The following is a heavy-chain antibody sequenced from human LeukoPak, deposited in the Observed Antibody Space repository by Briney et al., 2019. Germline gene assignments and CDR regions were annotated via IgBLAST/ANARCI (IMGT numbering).Heavy chain of an antibody. CDR1: GDSISSSSYY. CDR2: MPYSGNT. D-gene: IGHD2-15*01. CDR3: ARHDADNYCRGGRCRHYYHYYYMDV. J-gene: IGHJ6*03. V-gene: IGHV4-39*01. Sequence: SETLSLTCTVSGDSISSSSYYWGWIRQPPGRGLEWIGSMPYSGNTYYNPSLKSRVNISVDTSKNQFSLKVSSVTATDTAVYYCARHDADNYCRGGRCRHYYHYYYMDVWGKGTTVTVSS.